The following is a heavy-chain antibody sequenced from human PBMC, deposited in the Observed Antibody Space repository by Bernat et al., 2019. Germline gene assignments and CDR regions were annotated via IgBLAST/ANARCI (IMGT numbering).Heavy chain of an antibody. D-gene: IGHD4/OR15-4a*01. V-gene: IGHV3-74*01. CDR1: GFTFSSYW. J-gene: IGHJ6*03. CDR3: ARDPGAYYYYMDV. Sequence: EVQLVESGGGLVQPGGSLRLSCAASGFTFSSYWMHWVRQAPGKGLVWVSRINSDGSSASYADSVKGRFTISRDNAKNTLYLQMNSLRAEDTAVYYCARDPGAYYYYMDVWGKGTTVTVSS. CDR2: INSDGSSA.